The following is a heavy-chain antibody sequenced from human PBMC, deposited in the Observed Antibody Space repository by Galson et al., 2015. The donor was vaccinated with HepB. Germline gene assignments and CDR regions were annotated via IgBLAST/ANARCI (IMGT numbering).Heavy chain of an antibody. Sequence: SLRLSCAASGFTFSSYGMHWARQAPGKGLEWVAVISYDGSNKYYADSVKGRFTISRDNSKNTLYLQMNSLRAEDTAVYYCAKDGSDTAMVYFDYWGQGTLVTVSS. CDR1: GFTFSSYG. CDR3: AKDGSDTAMVYFDY. CDR2: ISYDGSNK. D-gene: IGHD5-18*01. V-gene: IGHV3-30*18. J-gene: IGHJ4*02.